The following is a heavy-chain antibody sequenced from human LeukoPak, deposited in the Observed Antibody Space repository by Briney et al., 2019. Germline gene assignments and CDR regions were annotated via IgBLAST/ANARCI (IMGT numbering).Heavy chain of an antibody. D-gene: IGHD3-10*01. J-gene: IGHJ4*02. CDR1: GFPFSPYA. CDR2: ISYDGSNK. V-gene: IGHV3-30-3*01. CDR3: ARDNYGFDY. Sequence: GGSLTLSCAASGFPFSPYAMHWVRRAPGKGLEWVAVISYDGSNKHYADSVKGRFTISRDNSKNMVYLQMNSLRPEDTAVYYCARDNYGFDYWGQGTLVTVSS.